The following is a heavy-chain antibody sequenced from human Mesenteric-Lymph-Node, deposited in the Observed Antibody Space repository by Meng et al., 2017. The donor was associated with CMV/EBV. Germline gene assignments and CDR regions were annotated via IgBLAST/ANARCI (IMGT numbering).Heavy chain of an antibody. CDR2: IYGTGIT. D-gene: IGHD2/OR15-2a*01. Sequence: QGQLTGVGPGLGKPSETLSLTCIVSGVSVTSGAYHWSWIRQSPGKGLEWIGYIYGTGITIYNPSLKSRVTILLETSKNQFSLKLNSVTTADTAVYYCAKSRSSTPGIVDDWGQGTLVTVSS. J-gene: IGHJ4*02. CDR1: GVSVTSGAYH. V-gene: IGHV4-61*08. CDR3: AKSRSSTPGIVDD.